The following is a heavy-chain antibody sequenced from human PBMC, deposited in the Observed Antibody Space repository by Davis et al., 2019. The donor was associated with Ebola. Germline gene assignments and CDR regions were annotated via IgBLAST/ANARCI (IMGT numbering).Heavy chain of an antibody. Sequence: PGGSLRLSCAASGFTFSNAWMSWVRQAPGKGLEWVGRIKSKTDGGTTDYAAPVKGRFTISRDDSKNTLYLQMNSLKTEDTAVYYCTTEVKDGDYYYYYYGMDVWGQGTTVTVSS. D-gene: IGHD4-17*01. CDR1: GFTFSNAW. J-gene: IGHJ6*02. CDR3: TTEVKDGDYYYYYYGMDV. V-gene: IGHV3-15*01. CDR2: IKSKTDGGTT.